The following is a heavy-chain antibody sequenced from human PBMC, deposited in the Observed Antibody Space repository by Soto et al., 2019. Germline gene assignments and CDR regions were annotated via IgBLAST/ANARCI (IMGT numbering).Heavy chain of an antibody. CDR1: RFTFGTYA. Sequence: EVPLLESGGGLVQPGGSLRLSCAASRFTFGTYAMSWVRQAPGEALQWVFTISGSGGSTFYADSVKGRFTISRDNSKNTLHLQMHSLRAEDTAVYYCAKGRGYSVYDPFDYWGPGTLVTVSS. J-gene: IGHJ4*02. D-gene: IGHD5-12*01. V-gene: IGHV3-23*01. CDR3: AKGRGYSVYDPFDY. CDR2: ISGSGGST.